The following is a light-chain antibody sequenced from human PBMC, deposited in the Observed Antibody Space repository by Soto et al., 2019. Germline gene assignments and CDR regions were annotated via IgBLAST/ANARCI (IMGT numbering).Light chain of an antibody. CDR2: ANS. V-gene: IGLV1-40*01. Sequence: QTVVTQPPSVSGAPGQRVTISCTGNSSNIGAGYDVHWYQQLPGTAPKLLIYANSNRPSGVPDRFSGSKSGTSASLAITGLQAEDEADYYCQSYDSSLSGSGVFGTGTKLTVL. J-gene: IGLJ1*01. CDR1: SSNIGAGYD. CDR3: QSYDSSLSGSGV.